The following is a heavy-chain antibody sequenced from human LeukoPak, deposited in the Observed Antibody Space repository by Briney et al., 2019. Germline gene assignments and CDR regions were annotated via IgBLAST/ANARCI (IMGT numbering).Heavy chain of an antibody. CDR2: IYHSGST. CDR1: GYSINSGYD. D-gene: IGHD3-3*01. CDR3: ARGRGSDFWSASNI. Sequence: SETLSLTCAVSGYSINSGYDWVWIRQPPGKGLECIGTIYHSGSTYHNPSLKSRVTISVDTSKNQFSLKLTSVTAADTAVYYCARGRGSDFWSASNIWGQGTLVTVSS. J-gene: IGHJ4*02. V-gene: IGHV4-38-2*01.